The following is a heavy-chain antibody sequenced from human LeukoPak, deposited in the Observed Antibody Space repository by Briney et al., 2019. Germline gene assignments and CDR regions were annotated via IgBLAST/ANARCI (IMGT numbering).Heavy chain of an antibody. D-gene: IGHD4-17*01. Sequence: ASVKVSCKASGYTFTSYDINWVRHATGQGLEWMGWINPNSGGTYYAQKFQGRVTMTRDTSISTAYMELSRLRSDDTAVYYCAGTTVTNPYYFDYWGQGTLVTVSS. CDR1: GYTFTSYD. J-gene: IGHJ4*02. V-gene: IGHV1-2*02. CDR2: INPNSGGT. CDR3: AGTTVTNPYYFDY.